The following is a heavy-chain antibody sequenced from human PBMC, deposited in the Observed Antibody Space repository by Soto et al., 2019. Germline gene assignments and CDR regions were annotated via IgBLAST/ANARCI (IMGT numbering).Heavy chain of an antibody. J-gene: IGHJ4*02. CDR1: GVSMSSHY. CDR2: ISYSGST. CDR3: ARADPDASVGY. V-gene: IGHV4-59*11. D-gene: IGHD3-16*01. Sequence: PSETLSLTCTVSGVSMSSHYWTWLRQPPGKGLEWIGYISYSGSTYYNPSLKSRVTISADTSRNQFSLGLSSVIAADTAVYYCARADPDASVGYWGQGTLVTVSS.